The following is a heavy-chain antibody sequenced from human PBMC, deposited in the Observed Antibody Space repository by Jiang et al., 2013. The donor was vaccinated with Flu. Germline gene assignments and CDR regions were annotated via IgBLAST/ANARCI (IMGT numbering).Heavy chain of an antibody. CDR1: GYTFTGYY. V-gene: IGHV1-2*04. J-gene: IGHJ4*02. D-gene: IGHD2-21*02. Sequence: KPGASVKVSCKASGYTFTGYYMHWVRQAPGQGLEWMGWINPNSGGTNYAQKFQGWVTMTRDTSISTAYMELSRLRSDDTAVYYCARDYGKPGGDWNYFDYWGQGTLVTVSS. CDR2: INPNSGGT. CDR3: ARDYGKPGGDWNYFDY.